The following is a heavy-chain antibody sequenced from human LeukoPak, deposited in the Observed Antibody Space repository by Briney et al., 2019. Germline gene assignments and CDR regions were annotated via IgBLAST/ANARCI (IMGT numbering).Heavy chain of an antibody. CDR2: IYYSGST. D-gene: IGHD5-18*01. V-gene: IGHV4-59*01. CDR3: AKVDTAMVTFDY. CDR1: GGSISSYY. J-gene: IGHJ4*02. Sequence: ETLSLTCTVSGGSISSYYWSWIRQPPGKGLEWIGYIYYSGSTNYNPSLKSRVTISVDTSENQFSLKLSSVTAADTAVYYCAKVDTAMVTFDYWGQGTLVTVSS.